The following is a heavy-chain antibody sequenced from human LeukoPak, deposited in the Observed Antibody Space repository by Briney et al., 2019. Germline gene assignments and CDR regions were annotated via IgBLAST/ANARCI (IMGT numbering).Heavy chain of an antibody. V-gene: IGHV3-23*01. Sequence: PSETLSLTCTVSGGSISRDYWSWVRQAPGKGLEWVSAISGSGDRTYFADSVKGRLTISRDNSKNTLYLQMNNLRAEDTAVYYCARDAAVTGPGWFDPWGQGTPVTVSS. CDR3: ARDAAVTGPGWFDP. CDR2: ISGSGDRT. CDR1: GGSISRDY. D-gene: IGHD2-21*02. J-gene: IGHJ5*02.